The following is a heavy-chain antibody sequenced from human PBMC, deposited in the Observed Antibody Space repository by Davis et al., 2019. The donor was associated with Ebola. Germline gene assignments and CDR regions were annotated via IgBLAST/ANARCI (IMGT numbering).Heavy chain of an antibody. J-gene: IGHJ6*02. CDR2: INGGNDDT. D-gene: IGHD3-10*01. CDR1: GYVLNSYS. CDR3: ARAQTYGRPHYYYYGMDF. Sequence: ASVKVSCKASGYVLNSYSLHWVRLTPGQRLEWVGWINGGNDDTTYSQKFQGRVTITRDTSASTVYMDLSGLTSEDTAIYYCARAQTYGRPHYYYYGMDFWGQGTTVTVSS. V-gene: IGHV1-3*01.